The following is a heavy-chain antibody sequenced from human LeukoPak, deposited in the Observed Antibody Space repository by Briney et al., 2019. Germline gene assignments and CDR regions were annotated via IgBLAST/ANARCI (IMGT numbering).Heavy chain of an antibody. V-gene: IGHV3-66*01. CDR1: GFAVSRSQ. CDR2: MYDGGTT. Sequence: PGGSLRLPCAVSGFAVSRSQMGWVRQAPGKGLEWVSSMYDGGTTHHADSVKGRFTISREDSKNTVYFQMNSLTADDTAVYYCAGRAELGRGFDFWGQGTLVTVSS. D-gene: IGHD7-27*01. J-gene: IGHJ4*02. CDR3: AGRAELGRGFDF.